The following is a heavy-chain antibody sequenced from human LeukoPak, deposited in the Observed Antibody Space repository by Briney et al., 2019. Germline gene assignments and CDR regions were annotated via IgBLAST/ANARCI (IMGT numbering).Heavy chain of an antibody. Sequence: ASVKVSCKASGYTFTSSYMHWVRQAPGQGLEWMGIINPSGGSTTYAQKFQGRVTMTRDTSTSTVYMELSSLRSEDTAVYYCAKTPRGSRVAWVLEEQWGQGTLVTVSS. V-gene: IGHV1-46*01. J-gene: IGHJ4*02. CDR2: INPSGGST. D-gene: IGHD1/OR15-1a*01. CDR3: AKTPRGSRVAWVLEEQ. CDR1: GYTFTSSY.